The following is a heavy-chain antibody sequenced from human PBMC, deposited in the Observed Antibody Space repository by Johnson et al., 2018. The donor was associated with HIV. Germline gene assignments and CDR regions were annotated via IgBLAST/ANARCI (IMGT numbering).Heavy chain of an antibody. Sequence: QVQLVESGGGVVQPGRSLRLSCAASGFTFSSYGMHWVRQAPGKGLEWVAVISYDGSNKYYADSVTGRFTISRDNSKNTLYLQMNSLRAEDTAVYYCARRSWAFDAFDIWGQGTMVTVSS. CDR3: ARRSWAFDAFDI. CDR1: GFTFSSYG. V-gene: IGHV3-30*03. D-gene: IGHD1-26*01. CDR2: ISYDGSNK. J-gene: IGHJ3*02.